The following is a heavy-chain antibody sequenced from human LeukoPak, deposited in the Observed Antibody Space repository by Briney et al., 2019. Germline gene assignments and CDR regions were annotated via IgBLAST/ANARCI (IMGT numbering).Heavy chain of an antibody. CDR1: GCTFSSYA. J-gene: IGHJ2*01. CDR3: AKCGEAVAGTGYWYFDL. V-gene: IGHV3-23*01. Sequence: PGGSLRLSCAASGCTFSSYAMSWDRQAPGKGLEWVSAISGSGGSTYYADSVKGRFTISRDNSKNTLYLQMNSLRAEDTAVYYCAKCGEAVAGTGYWYFDLWGRGTLVTVSS. CDR2: ISGSGGST. D-gene: IGHD6-19*01.